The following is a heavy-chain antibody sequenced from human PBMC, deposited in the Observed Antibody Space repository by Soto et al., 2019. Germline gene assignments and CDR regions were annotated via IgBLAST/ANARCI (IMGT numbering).Heavy chain of an antibody. Sequence: QVQLRESGPGLVKPSQTLSLTCTVSGASISSGDFVWSWICQPPGKGLEWTGYVRYSGSTYYNPSLKSRVTISVDTSKNQFSLTLSSVTAADTAVYYCARLGGSVDDWGQGTLVTVS. D-gene: IGHD1-26*01. J-gene: IGHJ4*02. CDR2: VRYSGST. CDR1: GASISSGDFV. V-gene: IGHV4-30-4*01. CDR3: ARLGGSVDD.